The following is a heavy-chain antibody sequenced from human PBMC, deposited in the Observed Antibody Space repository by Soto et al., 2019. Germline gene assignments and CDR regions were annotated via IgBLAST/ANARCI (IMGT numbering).Heavy chain of an antibody. V-gene: IGHV4-4*02. Sequence: QVQLQESGPGLVKPSGTVSLTCDVSGVSISSGNWWSWVRQPPGKGLEWIGEIFRDGMTTYYPSRRGRANISVDTSKNRFSLRVTSANAADTAIYYCVRLVYDRRLNYLYFDYWGRGALVTVSS. CDR3: VRLVYDRRLNYLYFDY. J-gene: IGHJ4*02. CDR2: IFRDGMT. CDR1: GVSISSGNW. D-gene: IGHD3-22*01.